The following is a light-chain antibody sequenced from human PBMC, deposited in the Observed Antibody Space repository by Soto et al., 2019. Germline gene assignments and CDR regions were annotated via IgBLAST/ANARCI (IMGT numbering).Light chain of an antibody. J-gene: IGLJ2*01. Sequence: QSVLTQPPSVSGAPGQRVTISCIGSSSNIGAGYDVHWYQQLPGTAPKLLIYGNSNRPSGVPDRFSGSKSGTSASLAITGLQAKDEADYYCQSYDSSLSGVVFGGGTKVTVL. V-gene: IGLV1-40*01. CDR1: SSNIGAGYD. CDR2: GNS. CDR3: QSYDSSLSGVV.